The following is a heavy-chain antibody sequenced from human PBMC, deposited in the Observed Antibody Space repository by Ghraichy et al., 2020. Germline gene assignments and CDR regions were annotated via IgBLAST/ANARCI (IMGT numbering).Heavy chain of an antibody. CDR3: ARGGTPAYKYYFGLDV. CDR2: ISHRGSA. D-gene: IGHD5-24*01. Sequence: SETLSLTCTVSGYSISSGYFWGWIRQSPGGGLQWIGSISHRGSAYYSLSLGYRVTISRDTSKNQFSLQLSSVTAADTAVYYCARGGTPAYKYYFGLDVWGQGITVTVS. J-gene: IGHJ6*02. CDR1: GYSISSGYF. V-gene: IGHV4-38-2*02.